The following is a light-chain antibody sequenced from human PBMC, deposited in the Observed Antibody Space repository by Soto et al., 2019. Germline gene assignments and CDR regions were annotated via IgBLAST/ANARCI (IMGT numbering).Light chain of an antibody. V-gene: IGLV2-14*01. CDR2: KVS. CDR1: SSDVGGYNY. J-gene: IGLJ2*01. CDR3: SSYTSSSTLAVV. Sequence: QSALTQPASVSGSPGQSITICCTRTSSDVGGYNYVSWYQQHPGKAPKLMIYKVSNRPSGVSNRFSGSKSGNTASLTISGLQAEDEADYYCSSYTSSSTLAVVFGGGTQLTVL.